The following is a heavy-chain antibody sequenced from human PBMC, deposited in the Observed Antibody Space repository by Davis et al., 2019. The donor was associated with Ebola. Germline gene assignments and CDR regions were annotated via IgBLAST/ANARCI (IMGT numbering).Heavy chain of an antibody. CDR1: GGSISSHY. J-gene: IGHJ4*02. Sequence: PSETLSLTCTVSGGSISSHYWSWIRQPPGKGLEWIGYIYYSGSTNYNPSLKSRVTISVDTSKNQFSLELSSVTAADTAVYYCARASQYSGRWYSDYWGQGTLVTVSS. D-gene: IGHD6-25*01. V-gene: IGHV4-59*11. CDR3: ARASQYSGRWYSDY. CDR2: IYYSGST.